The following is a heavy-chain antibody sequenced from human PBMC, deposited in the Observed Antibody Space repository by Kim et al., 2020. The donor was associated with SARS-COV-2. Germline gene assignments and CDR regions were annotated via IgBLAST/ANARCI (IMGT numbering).Heavy chain of an antibody. CDR2: TYYRSGWHN. CDR1: GDSVSSNSVT. J-gene: IGHJ6*02. Sequence: SQTLSLTCAISGDSVSSNSVTWAWIRQSPSRGLEWLGRTYYRSGWHNDYAESVKRRITVNPDTSTNQFSLHLNSVTPEDTAPSYCARGNKGALAVWGQGT. V-gene: IGHV6-1*01. CDR3: ARGNKGALAV.